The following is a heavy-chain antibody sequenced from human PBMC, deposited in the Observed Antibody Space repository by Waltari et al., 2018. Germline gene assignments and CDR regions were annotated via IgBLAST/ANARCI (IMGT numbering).Heavy chain of an antibody. D-gene: IGHD6-19*01. Sequence: QVQLVQSGAEVKKPGSSVKVSCKASGGTFSSYTISWVRQAPGQGLAWMGRIIPILGIANYAQKFQGRVTITADKSTSTAYMELSSLRSEDTAVYYCARDHPLAVARLMYYYYGMDVWGQGTTVTVSS. J-gene: IGHJ6*02. CDR2: IIPILGIA. V-gene: IGHV1-69*08. CDR3: ARDHPLAVARLMYYYYGMDV. CDR1: GGTFSSYT.